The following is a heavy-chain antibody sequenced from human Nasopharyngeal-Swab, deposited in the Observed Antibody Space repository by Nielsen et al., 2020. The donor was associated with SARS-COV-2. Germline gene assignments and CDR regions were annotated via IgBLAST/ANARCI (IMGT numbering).Heavy chain of an antibody. CDR3: ARLLGGYNGGHWFDL. D-gene: IGHD4-23*01. Sequence: WIRQPPGKGLEWIGYIYYSGSTNYNPSLKSRVTMSLDTSKNQFSLKLTSVTAADTAVYYCARLLGGYNGGHWFDLWGQGTLVTVSS. V-gene: IGHV4-59*08. CDR2: IYYSGST. J-gene: IGHJ5*02.